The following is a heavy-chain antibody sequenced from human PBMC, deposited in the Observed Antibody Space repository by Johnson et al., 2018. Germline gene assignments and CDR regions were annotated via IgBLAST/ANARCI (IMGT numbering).Heavy chain of an antibody. CDR3: ARQIYGDHGMDV. D-gene: IGHD4-17*01. J-gene: IGHJ6*02. CDR1: GFTFSDYY. Sequence: QVQLVESGGGLVKSGGSLRLSCAASGFTFSDYYMSWIRQAPGKGLEWVSYISRRGSTIYYADSVQGRFTISRDNAKNSLYLQMNSLRVEDTAVYYCARQIYGDHGMDVWGQGTTVTVSS. CDR2: ISRRGSTI. V-gene: IGHV3-11*04.